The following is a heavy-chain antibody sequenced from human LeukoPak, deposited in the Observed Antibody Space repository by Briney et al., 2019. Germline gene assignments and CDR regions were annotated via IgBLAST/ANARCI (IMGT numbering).Heavy chain of an antibody. CDR3: ARGGLKRRGTSPYDY. D-gene: IGHD1-14*01. CDR2: INHSGST. Sequence: SETLSLTCAVYGGSFSGYYWSWIRQPPGKGLEWIGEINHSGSTNYNPSLKSRVTISVDTSKNQFSLKLSSVTAADTAVYYCARGGLKRRGTSPYDYWGQGTLVTVSS. J-gene: IGHJ4*02. CDR1: GGSFSGYY. V-gene: IGHV4-34*01.